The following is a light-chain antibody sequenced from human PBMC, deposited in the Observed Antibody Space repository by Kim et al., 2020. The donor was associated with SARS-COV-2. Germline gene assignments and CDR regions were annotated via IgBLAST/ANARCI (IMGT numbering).Light chain of an antibody. CDR3: CSYAGSSTYV. J-gene: IGLJ1*01. CDR2: EVN. V-gene: IGLV2-23*02. CDR1: SSDVGTYNL. Sequence: GQSITISCTGTSSDVGTYNLVSWYQQHPGKAPKLIIYEVNTRPSGVSTRFSGSKSGNTASLTISGLQAEDEADYYCCSYAGSSTYVFGTGTKVTVL.